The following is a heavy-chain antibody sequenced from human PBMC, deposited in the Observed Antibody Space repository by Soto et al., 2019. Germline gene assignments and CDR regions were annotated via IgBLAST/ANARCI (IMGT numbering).Heavy chain of an antibody. J-gene: IGHJ4*02. Sequence: VQLLESGGGLVQPGGSLRLSCAASGFTFSNYAMSWVRQAPGKGLEWVSSIGGGGDDTYYADSVKGRFIISRDNSKSTLSLQMNGLRGEDTAVYYCARMAAAVDWGQGTLVTVSS. CDR3: ARMAAAVD. CDR1: GFTFSNYA. CDR2: IGGGGDDT. V-gene: IGHV3-23*01. D-gene: IGHD6-13*01.